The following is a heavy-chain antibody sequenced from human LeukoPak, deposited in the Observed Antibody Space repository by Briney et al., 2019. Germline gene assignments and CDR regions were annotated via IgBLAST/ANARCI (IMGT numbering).Heavy chain of an antibody. J-gene: IGHJ6*02. D-gene: IGHD3-16*01. Sequence: GGSLRLSCAASGFTFSSYWMSWVRQAPGKGLEWVANIKQDGSEKYYVDSVKGRFTISRDNAKNSLYLQMNSLRGEDTAVYYCARVRPWITEPYGMDVWGQGTPVTVFS. CDR3: ARVRPWITEPYGMDV. CDR2: IKQDGSEK. CDR1: GFTFSSYW. V-gene: IGHV3-7*01.